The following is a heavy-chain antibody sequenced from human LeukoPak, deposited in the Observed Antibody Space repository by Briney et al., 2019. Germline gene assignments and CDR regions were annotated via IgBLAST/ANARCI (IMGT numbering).Heavy chain of an antibody. CDR3: ARGDCSSTICYSPMDV. J-gene: IGHJ6*03. Sequence: SETLSLTCTASGDSITSGPYFWNWIRQPAGKKLEWIGRTYSSGSAIYNPSLKSRVTISADRSKNQIYLTLTSVTAADTAVYYCARGDCSSTICYSPMDVWGKGTTVTVSS. V-gene: IGHV4-61*02. CDR1: GDSITSGPYF. CDR2: TYSSGSA. D-gene: IGHD2-2*01.